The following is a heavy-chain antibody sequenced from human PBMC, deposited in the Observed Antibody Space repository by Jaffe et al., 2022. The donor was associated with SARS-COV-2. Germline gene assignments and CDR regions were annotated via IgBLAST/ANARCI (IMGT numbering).Heavy chain of an antibody. Sequence: QVQLQESGPGLVKPSETLSLTCTVSGGSISSYYWSWIRQPPGKGLEWIGYIYYSGSTNYNPSLKSRVTISVDTSKNQFSLKLSSVTAADTAVYYCARESRYYYGSGSHYTDWGQGTLVTVSS. V-gene: IGHV4-59*01. CDR3: ARESRYYYGSGSHYTD. CDR1: GGSISSYY. J-gene: IGHJ4*02. CDR2: IYYSGST. D-gene: IGHD3-10*01.